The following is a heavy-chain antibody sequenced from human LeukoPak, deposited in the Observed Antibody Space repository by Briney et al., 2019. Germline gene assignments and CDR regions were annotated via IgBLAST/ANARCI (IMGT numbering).Heavy chain of an antibody. CDR2: IWYDGSHK. CDR1: GFTFSSYG. V-gene: IGHV3-33*01. CDR3: ARYMTTVTTFDY. D-gene: IGHD4-17*01. Sequence: PGRSLRLSCAASGFTFSSYGMRWVRQAPGKGLEWVALIWYDGSHKKYADSVKGRFTISRDNSKNTLYLQMSSLRADDTAVYYCARYMTTVTTFDYWGQGTLVTVSS. J-gene: IGHJ4*02.